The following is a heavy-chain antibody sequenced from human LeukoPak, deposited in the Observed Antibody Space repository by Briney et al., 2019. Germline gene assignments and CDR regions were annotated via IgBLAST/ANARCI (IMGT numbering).Heavy chain of an antibody. J-gene: IGHJ5*02. V-gene: IGHV1-24*01. CDR3: ATEREYSGNLRFDP. D-gene: IGHD1-26*01. CDR1: GYTLTELS. CDR2: FDPEDGET. Sequence: ASVKVSCKGSGYTLTELSMHWVRQAPGRGLEWMGGFDPEDGETIYAQKFQGRVTMTEDTSTDTAYMELSSLRSEDTAVYYCATEREYSGNLRFDPWGQGTLVTVSS.